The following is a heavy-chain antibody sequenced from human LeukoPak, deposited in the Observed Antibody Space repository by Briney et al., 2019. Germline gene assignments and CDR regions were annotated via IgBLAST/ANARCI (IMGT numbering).Heavy chain of an antibody. V-gene: IGHV3-43*01. D-gene: IGHD3-10*01. CDR1: GFTFDDYT. CDR2: ISWDGGST. Sequence: GGSLRLSCAASGFTFDDYTMHWVRQAPGKGLEWVSLISWDGGSTNYADSVKGRFSISRDNAKNSLYLQMNSLRAEDTAVYYCARDPFGGLNTYWGQGTLVTVSS. J-gene: IGHJ4*02. CDR3: ARDPFGGLNTY.